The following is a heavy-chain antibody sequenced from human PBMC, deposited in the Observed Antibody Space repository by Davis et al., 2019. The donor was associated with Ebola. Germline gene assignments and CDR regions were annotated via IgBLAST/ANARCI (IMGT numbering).Heavy chain of an antibody. CDR2: INPNSGGT. Sequence: ASVPVSCKASGYTFTGYYMHWVRQAPGQGLEWMGWINPNSGGTNYAQKFQGRVTMTRDTSISTAYMELSRLRSDDTAVYYCASWGDFWSGYYWDYWGQGTLVTVSS. CDR1: GYTFTGYY. D-gene: IGHD3-3*01. V-gene: IGHV1-2*02. J-gene: IGHJ4*02. CDR3: ASWGDFWSGYYWDY.